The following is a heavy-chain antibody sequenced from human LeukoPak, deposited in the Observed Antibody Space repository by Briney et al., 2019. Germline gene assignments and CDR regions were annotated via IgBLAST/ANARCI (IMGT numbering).Heavy chain of an antibody. J-gene: IGHJ3*02. CDR2: IYPSGGRT. CDR1: GYTFSVYF. Sequence: GASVKVSCKASGYTFSVYFINWVRQALGQGREWMGIIYPSGGRTNYAQKFQGRVTMTRDMSTSTVYMEMSSLRAEDTAVYYCASRTRSDVGAFDIWGQGTMVTVSS. V-gene: IGHV1-46*01. CDR3: ASRTRSDVGAFDI. D-gene: IGHD3/OR15-3a*01.